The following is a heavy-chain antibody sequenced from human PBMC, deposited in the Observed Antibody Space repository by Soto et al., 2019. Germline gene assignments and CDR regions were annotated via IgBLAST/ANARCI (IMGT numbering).Heavy chain of an antibody. CDR2: INHSGST. J-gene: IGHJ5*02. CDR3: ARGFPSRGYLCCGSYSRWFDP. D-gene: IGHD6-13*01. CDR1: GGAFSVYY. Sequence: SLTCAVYGGAFSVYYWSWIRQPPGKGLEWIGEINHSGSTNYNPSLKSRVTISVDTSKNQFSLKLSSVTAADTAVYYCARGFPSRGYLCCGSYSRWFDPRGQGTLVTVSS. V-gene: IGHV4-34*01.